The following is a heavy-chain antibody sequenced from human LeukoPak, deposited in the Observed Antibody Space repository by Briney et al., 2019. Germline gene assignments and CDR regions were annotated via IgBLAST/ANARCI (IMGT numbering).Heavy chain of an antibody. J-gene: IGHJ5*02. Sequence: SETLSLTCSVSGDSISSYYWSWIRQPAGKGLEWIGRIHTSGSTNYNPSLKSRVTMSVDTSKNQFSLKVSSVTAADTAVYYCARDPSSWFDPWGQGTLVTVPS. V-gene: IGHV4-4*07. CDR2: IHTSGST. CDR1: GDSISSYY. CDR3: ARDPSSWFDP.